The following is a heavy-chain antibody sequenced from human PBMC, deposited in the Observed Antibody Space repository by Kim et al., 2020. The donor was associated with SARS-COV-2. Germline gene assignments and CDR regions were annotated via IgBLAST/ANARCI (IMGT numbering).Heavy chain of an antibody. D-gene: IGHD3-10*01. CDR3: ARPSSGSYLYYFDY. Sequence: GGSLRLSCAASGFTFSSYAMHWVRQAPGKGLEWVAVISYDGSNKYYADSVKGRFTISRDNSKNTLYLQMNSLIAEDTALYYCARPSSGSYLYYFDYWGQGTLVTVSS. CDR1: GFTFSSYA. V-gene: IGHV3-30-3*01. CDR2: ISYDGSNK. J-gene: IGHJ4*02.